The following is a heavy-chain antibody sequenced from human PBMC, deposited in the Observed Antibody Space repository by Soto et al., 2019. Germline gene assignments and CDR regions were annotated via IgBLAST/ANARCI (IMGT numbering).Heavy chain of an antibody. Sequence: WASVKVSCKASGYTFTSYYMHWVRQAPGQGLEWMGIINPSGGSTSYAQKFQGRVTMTRDTSTSTVYMELSSLRSEDTAVYYCAREFPTVDTAMATGAFDIWGQGTMVTVSS. V-gene: IGHV1-46*01. CDR3: AREFPTVDTAMATGAFDI. CDR1: GYTFTSYY. D-gene: IGHD5-18*01. CDR2: INPSGGST. J-gene: IGHJ3*02.